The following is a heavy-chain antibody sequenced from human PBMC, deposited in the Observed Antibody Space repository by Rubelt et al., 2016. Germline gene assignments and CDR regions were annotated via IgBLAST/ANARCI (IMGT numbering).Heavy chain of an antibody. J-gene: IGHJ4*02. D-gene: IGHD3-10*01. V-gene: IGHV4-34*01. Sequence: QVQLQQWGAGLLKPSETLSLTCAVYGGSFSGYYWSWIRQPPGKGLEWIGSIYYSGSTYYNPSLKSRVTISVDTSKNQFSLKLSSVTAADTAVYYCARHVYYGSGSHYYFDYWGQGTLVTVSS. CDR1: GGSFSGYY. CDR2: IYYSGST. CDR3: ARHVYYGSGSHYYFDY.